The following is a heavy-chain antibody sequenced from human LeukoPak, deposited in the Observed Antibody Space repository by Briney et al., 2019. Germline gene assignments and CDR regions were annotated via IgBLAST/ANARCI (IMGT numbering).Heavy chain of an antibody. D-gene: IGHD5-12*01. J-gene: IGHJ4*02. Sequence: GGSLRLSCAASGFTFSSYAMSWVRQAPGEGLEWVSAISGGGDSTYYPDSVKGRFTMSRDKSKNTLYLQMTSLRAEDTAVYYCAQDLQVALFDTWGQGTLVTVSS. CDR3: AQDLQVALFDT. V-gene: IGHV3-23*01. CDR2: ISGGGDST. CDR1: GFTFSSYA.